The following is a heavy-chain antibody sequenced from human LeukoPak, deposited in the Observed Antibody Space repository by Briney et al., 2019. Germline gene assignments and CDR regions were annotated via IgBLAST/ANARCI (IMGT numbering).Heavy chain of an antibody. Sequence: GRSLRLSCAASGFTFSSYAMHWVRQAPGKGLDWVAVISYDGSNKYYADSVKGRFTISRDNSKNTLYLQMNSLRAEDTAVYYCARQEYCGGDCFFSMDVWGQGTTVTVSS. CDR2: ISYDGSNK. CDR3: ARQEYCGGDCFFSMDV. J-gene: IGHJ6*02. CDR1: GFTFSSYA. V-gene: IGHV3-30*04. D-gene: IGHD2-21*02.